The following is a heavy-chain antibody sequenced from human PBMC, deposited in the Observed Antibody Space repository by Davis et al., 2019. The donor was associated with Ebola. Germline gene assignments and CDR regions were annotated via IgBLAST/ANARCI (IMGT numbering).Heavy chain of an antibody. CDR2: IIPILGIA. CDR1: GGTFSSYA. J-gene: IGHJ6*02. D-gene: IGHD2-15*01. CDR3: ARGGYCSGGSCYYEDYYYYYGMDV. V-gene: IGHV1-69*04. Sequence: AASVKVSCKASGGTFSSYAISWVRQAPGQGLEWMGRIIPILGIANYAQKFQGRVTITADKSTSTAYMELSRLRSDDTAVYYCARGGYCSGGSCYYEDYYYYYGMDVWGQGTTVTVSS.